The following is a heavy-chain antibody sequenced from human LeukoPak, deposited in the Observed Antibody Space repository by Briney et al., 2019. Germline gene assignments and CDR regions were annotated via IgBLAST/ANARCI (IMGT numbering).Heavy chain of an antibody. Sequence: GGSLRLSCAASGFTFGSYAMSWVRQAPGKGLEWVSAISGSGGSTYYADSVKGRFTISRDNSKNTLYLQMNSLRAEDTAVYYCAKDPTGRYYYDSSGSDYWGQGTLVTVSS. CDR3: AKDPTGRYYYDSSGSDY. CDR1: GFTFGSYA. J-gene: IGHJ4*02. CDR2: ISGSGGST. D-gene: IGHD3-22*01. V-gene: IGHV3-23*01.